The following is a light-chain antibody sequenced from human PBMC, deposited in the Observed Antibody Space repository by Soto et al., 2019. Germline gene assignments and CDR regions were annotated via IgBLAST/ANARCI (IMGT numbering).Light chain of an antibody. V-gene: IGKV1-5*01. CDR2: DAS. CDR3: QQYDGY. CDR1: QNINRW. Sequence: DIQMTHSPSTLAASVGDRVTITCRASQNINRWLAWYQQKPGKAPKVLIYDASSLESGVPSRFSGSGSGTEFTLTITSLQPDDFATYYCQQYDGYFGPGTKVYFK. J-gene: IGKJ3*01.